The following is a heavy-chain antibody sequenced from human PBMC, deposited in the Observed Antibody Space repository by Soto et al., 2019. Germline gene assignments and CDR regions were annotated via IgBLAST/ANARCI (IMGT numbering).Heavy chain of an antibody. CDR2: IIPIFGTA. V-gene: IGHV1-69*13. D-gene: IGHD3-22*01. Sequence: EASVKVSCKASGGTFSSYAISWVRQAPGQGLEWMGGIIPIFGTANYAQKFQGRVTITADESTSTAYMELSSLRSEDTAVYYCARAGDYYDSSGYYYVFDYWGQGTLVTVSS. CDR3: ARAGDYYDSSGYYYVFDY. CDR1: GGTFSSYA. J-gene: IGHJ4*02.